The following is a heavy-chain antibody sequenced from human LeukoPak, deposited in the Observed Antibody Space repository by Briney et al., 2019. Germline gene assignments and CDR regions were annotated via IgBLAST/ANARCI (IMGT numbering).Heavy chain of an antibody. CDR2: IYATVST. J-gene: IGHJ4*02. D-gene: IGHD5-18*01. CDR3: AGGGYSYGVDY. CDR1: GGSICSYY. V-gene: IGHV4-4*07. Sequence: SETLSLTCTVSGGSICSYYWSWIRQPAGKGLEWIGRIYATVSTNYNPSLKSRVTMSVDTSKNQFSLKLSSVTTADTAVYYCAGGGYSYGVDYWGQGTLVTVSS.